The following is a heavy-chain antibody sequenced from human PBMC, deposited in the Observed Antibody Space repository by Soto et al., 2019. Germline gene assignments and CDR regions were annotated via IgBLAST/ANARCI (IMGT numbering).Heavy chain of an antibody. CDR1: GFTFSSFA. CDR2: ISGSGGNT. CDR3: KKEWGRPFDY. V-gene: IGHV3-23*01. Sequence: GGSLRLSCAASGFTFSSFAMSWVRQAPGKGLEWVSAISGSGGNTYYADSVTGRFTISRDNSKNTLYLQMNSLRAEATAVYYCKKEWGRPFDYWGQGPPVTVSS. D-gene: IGHD3-16*01. J-gene: IGHJ4*02.